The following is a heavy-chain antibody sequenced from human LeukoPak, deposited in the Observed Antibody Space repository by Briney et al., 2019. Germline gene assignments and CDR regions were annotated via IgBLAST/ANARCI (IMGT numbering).Heavy chain of an antibody. J-gene: IGHJ4*02. V-gene: IGHV4-34*01. D-gene: IGHD5-18*01. CDR3: ARDVGNSYGYE. Sequence: SETLSLTCAVYGGSFSGYYWSWIRQPPGKGLEWIGEINHSGSTNYNPSLKSRVTISVDTSKNQFSLKLSSVTAADTAVYYCARDVGNSYGYEWGQGTLVTVSS. CDR1: GGSFSGYY. CDR2: INHSGST.